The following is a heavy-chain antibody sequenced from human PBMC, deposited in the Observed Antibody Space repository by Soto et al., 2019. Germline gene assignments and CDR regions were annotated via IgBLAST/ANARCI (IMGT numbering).Heavy chain of an antibody. V-gene: IGHV4-59*01. CDR2: IYYSVST. J-gene: IGHJ4*02. D-gene: IGHD4-4*01. CDR1: GGSISSYY. Sequence: SETLSLTCTVSGGSISSYYWSWIRQAPGKGLEWIGYIYYSVSTNYNPSLKSRVTISVDTSKNQFSLKLSSVTAADTAVYYCARDLANSNLYYFDYWGQGTLVTVSS. CDR3: ARDLANSNLYYFDY.